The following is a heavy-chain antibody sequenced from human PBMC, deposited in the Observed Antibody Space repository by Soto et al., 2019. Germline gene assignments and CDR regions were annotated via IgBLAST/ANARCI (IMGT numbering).Heavy chain of an antibody. CDR1: GFTFSNYA. CDR3: AKQDRYIWTYLDH. Sequence: PGGSLRLSCAASGFTFSNYAMSWVRQAPGKGLEWVSGITESGESTYYADSVKGRFTISRDISKNTLFLQMNSLRAEDTALYYCAKQDRYIWTYLDHWGQGTLVTVSS. J-gene: IGHJ4*02. CDR2: ITESGEST. D-gene: IGHD3-16*01. V-gene: IGHV3-23*01.